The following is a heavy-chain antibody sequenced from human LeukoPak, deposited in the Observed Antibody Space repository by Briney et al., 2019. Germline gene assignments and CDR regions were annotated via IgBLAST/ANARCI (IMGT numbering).Heavy chain of an antibody. V-gene: IGHV3-30*18. Sequence: PGRSLRLSCAASGFTFSSYGMHWVRQAPGKGLEWVAVISYDGSNKYYADSVKGRFTISRDNSKNTLYLQMNSLRAEDTAVYYCAKELRPTVTSIIYYYYGMDVWGQGTTVTVSS. J-gene: IGHJ6*02. CDR1: GFTFSSYG. CDR2: ISYDGSNK. D-gene: IGHD4-17*01. CDR3: AKELRPTVTSIIYYYYGMDV.